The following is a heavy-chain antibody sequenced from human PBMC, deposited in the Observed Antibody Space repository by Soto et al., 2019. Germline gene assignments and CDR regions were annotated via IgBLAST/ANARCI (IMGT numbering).Heavy chain of an antibody. CDR1: GGSLSNFG. V-gene: IGHV1-69*12. CDR2: IIPVFGTP. CDR3: ARGDATKIVVTTYSAMDV. Sequence: QVQLVQSGAEVKKPGSSVKVSCTASGGSLSNFGISWVRQAPGQGLEWMGAIIPVFGTPNYAQKFQDRVTINADESTTTVYMEVRSLTSEDTAVYYCARGDATKIVVTTYSAMDVWGQGTTVTVSS. J-gene: IGHJ6*02. D-gene: IGHD3-22*01.